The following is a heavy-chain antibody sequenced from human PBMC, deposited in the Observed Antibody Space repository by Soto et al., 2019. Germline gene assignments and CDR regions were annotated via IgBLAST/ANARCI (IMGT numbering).Heavy chain of an antibody. CDR1: GFTFSSYA. CDR2: ISYDGSNK. Sequence: GGSLRLSCAASGFTFSSYAMHWVRQAPGKGLEWVAVISYDGSNKYYADSVKGRFTISRDNSKNTLYLQMNGLRAEDKAVYYCARDARFGELLSDGTGYWGQGTLVTVSS. J-gene: IGHJ4*02. CDR3: ARDARFGELLSDGTGY. V-gene: IGHV3-30-3*01. D-gene: IGHD3-10*01.